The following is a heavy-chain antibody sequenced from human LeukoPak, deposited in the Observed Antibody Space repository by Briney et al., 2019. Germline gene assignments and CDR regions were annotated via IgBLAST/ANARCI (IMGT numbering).Heavy chain of an antibody. V-gene: IGHV1-58*02. Sequence: SVKVSCKASGFTFTSSAMQWVRQARGQRLEWIGWIVVGSGNTNYAQKFQERVTITRDMSTSTAYMELSSLRSEDTAVYYCAALGITGTIPAGLYFDYWGQGTLVTVSS. D-gene: IGHD1-20*01. CDR2: IVVGSGNT. J-gene: IGHJ4*02. CDR3: AALGITGTIPAGLYFDY. CDR1: GFTFTSSA.